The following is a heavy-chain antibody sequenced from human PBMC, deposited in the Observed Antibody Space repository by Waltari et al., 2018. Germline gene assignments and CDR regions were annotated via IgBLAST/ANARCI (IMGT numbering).Heavy chain of an antibody. CDR2: INHRGRT. V-gene: IGHV4-34*01. CDR1: GGSFSGSF. CDR3: ARLLTMVRGVPDY. J-gene: IGHJ4*02. D-gene: IGHD3-10*01. Sequence: QVQLQPWGAGLLKPSATLSLTCAVYGGSFSGSFWRWLRQPPGKGLEWIGEINHRGRTNYNPSLKSRVTISVDTSKNQFSLKRSSVTAADTAVYYCARLLTMVRGVPDYWGQGTLVTVSS.